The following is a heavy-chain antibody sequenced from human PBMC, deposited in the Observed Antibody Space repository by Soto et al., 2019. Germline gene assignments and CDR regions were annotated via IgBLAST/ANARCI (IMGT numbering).Heavy chain of an antibody. CDR1: GGSISSYY. CDR2: IYYSAST. V-gene: IGHV4-59*08. CDR3: ARHLPYCGGDCYSLDY. Sequence: SETLSLTCTVSGGSISSYYWSWIRQPPGKGLEWIWYIYYSASTNYSPSLKSRVTISVDTSKNQFSLNLSSVTAADTAVYYCARHLPYCGGDCYSLDYWGQGTLVTVSS. J-gene: IGHJ4*02. D-gene: IGHD2-21*02.